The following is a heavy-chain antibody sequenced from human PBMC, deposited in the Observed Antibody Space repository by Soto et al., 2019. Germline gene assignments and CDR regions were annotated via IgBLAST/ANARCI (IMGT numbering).Heavy chain of an antibody. D-gene: IGHD6-13*01. CDR2: IIPILGIA. CDR3: ARQERGSSWYMDV. CDR1: GGTFSSYT. J-gene: IGHJ6*03. Sequence: QVQLVQSGAEVKKPGSSVKVSCKASGGTFSSYTISWVRQAPGQGLEWMGRIIPILGIANYAQKFQGRVTITPDKPTSTAYMELSSLRSEDTAVYYCARQERGSSWYMDVWGQGTTVTVSS. V-gene: IGHV1-69*02.